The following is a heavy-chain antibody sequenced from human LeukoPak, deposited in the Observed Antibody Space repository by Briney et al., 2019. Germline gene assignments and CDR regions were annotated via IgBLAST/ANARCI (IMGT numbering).Heavy chain of an antibody. D-gene: IGHD3-10*01. CDR2: INPSGGST. Sequence: ASVKVSCKASGYTFTSYYMHWVRQAPGQGLEWMGIINPSGGSTSYAQKSQGRVTMTRDTSTSTVYMELSSLRSEDTAVYYCARGGRTGYYGSGSYYNPFDYWGQGTLVTVSS. J-gene: IGHJ4*02. CDR3: ARGGRTGYYGSGSYYNPFDY. CDR1: GYTFTSYY. V-gene: IGHV1-46*01.